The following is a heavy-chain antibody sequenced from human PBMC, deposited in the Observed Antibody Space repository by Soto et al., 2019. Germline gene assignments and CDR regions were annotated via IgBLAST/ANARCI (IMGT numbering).Heavy chain of an antibody. D-gene: IGHD6-6*01. J-gene: IGHJ4*02. CDR2: ISGSGDKT. V-gene: IGHV3-23*01. Sequence: PGGSLRLSCAASGLIFSDYAMSWVRQAPGKGLNSVACISGSGDKTFYADSVKGRFTISRDNSKNTVSLHMNSLRDDDTAVYFYAKDRVGLVCPCDYWVPGTLVTVAS. CDR3: AKDRVGLVCPCDY. CDR1: GLIFSDYA.